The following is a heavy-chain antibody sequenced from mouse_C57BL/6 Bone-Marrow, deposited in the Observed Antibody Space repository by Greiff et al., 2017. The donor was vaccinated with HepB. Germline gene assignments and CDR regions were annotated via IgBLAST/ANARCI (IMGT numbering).Heavy chain of an antibody. CDR2: INSDGGST. CDR3: ARYYYGSSYNYAMDY. V-gene: IGHV5-2*01. CDR1: EYEFPSHD. D-gene: IGHD1-1*01. Sequence: EVQGVESGGGLVQPGESLKLSCESNEYEFPSHDMSWVRKTPEKRLELVAAINSDGGSTYYPDTMERRFIISRDNTKKTPYLQMSSLRSEDTALYYCARYYYGSSYNYAMDYWGQGTSVTVSS. J-gene: IGHJ4*01.